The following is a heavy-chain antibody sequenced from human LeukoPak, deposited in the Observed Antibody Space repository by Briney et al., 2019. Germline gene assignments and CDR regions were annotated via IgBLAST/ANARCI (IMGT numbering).Heavy chain of an antibody. CDR1: GYTFTSYG. CDR2: IIPIFGTA. V-gene: IGHV1-69*13. J-gene: IGHJ5*02. CDR3: ARASSSTSLSVSNWFDP. Sequence: SVKVSCKASGYTFTSYGISWVRQAPGQGLEWMGGIIPIFGTANYAQKFQGRVTITADESTSTAYMELSSLRSEDTAVYYCARASSSTSLSVSNWFDPWGQGTLVTVSS. D-gene: IGHD2-2*01.